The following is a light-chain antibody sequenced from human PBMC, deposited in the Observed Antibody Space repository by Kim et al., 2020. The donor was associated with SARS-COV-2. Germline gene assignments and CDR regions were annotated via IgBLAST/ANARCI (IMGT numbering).Light chain of an antibody. J-gene: IGLJ1*01. CDR3: NSRDSSGNPLCV. Sequence: GQTVSITCQGDSLRSYYASWYQQKPGQAPVLVIYGKNNRPSGIPDRFSGSSSGNTASLTITGAQAEDEADYYCNSRDSSGNPLCVFGTGTKVTVL. CDR2: GKN. V-gene: IGLV3-19*01. CDR1: SLRSYY.